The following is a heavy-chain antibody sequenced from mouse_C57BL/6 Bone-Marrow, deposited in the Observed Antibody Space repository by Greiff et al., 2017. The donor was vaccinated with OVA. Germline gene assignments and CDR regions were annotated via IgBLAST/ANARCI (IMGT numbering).Heavy chain of an antibody. CDR1: GFNIKNTY. D-gene: IGHD2-1*01. Sequence: VQLKQSVAELVRPGASVKLSCTASGFNIKNTYMHWVKQRPEQGLEWIGRIDPANGNTKYAPKFQGKATITADTSANTAYLQLSSLTSEDTAIYYCAGIYYGNPYAMDYWGQGTSVTVSS. CDR2: IDPANGNT. J-gene: IGHJ4*01. CDR3: AGIYYGNPYAMDY. V-gene: IGHV14-3*01.